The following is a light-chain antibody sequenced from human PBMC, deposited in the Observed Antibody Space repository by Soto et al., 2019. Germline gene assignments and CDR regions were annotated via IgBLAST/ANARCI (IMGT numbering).Light chain of an antibody. CDR3: SSYTTSAPYV. V-gene: IGLV2-14*01. Sequence: QSVLTQPASVSGSPGQSITISCTGTSSDVGAYNFVSWYQHHPGRAPKLIIYEVTIRPSGVSNRFSGSKSGNTASLTISGLQAEDEADYYCSSYTTSAPYVLGSGTKGNV. J-gene: IGLJ1*01. CDR1: SSDVGAYNF. CDR2: EVT.